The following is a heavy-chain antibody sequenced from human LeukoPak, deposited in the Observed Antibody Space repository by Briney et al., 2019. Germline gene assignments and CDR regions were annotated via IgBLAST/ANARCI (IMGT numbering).Heavy chain of an antibody. CDR2: VFHTGST. J-gene: IGHJ4*02. D-gene: IGHD2/OR15-2a*01. CDR1: GDSISRSNLH. V-gene: IGHV4-39*07. Sequence: SETLSLTCTVSGDSISRSNLHWGWIRQAPGKGLEWIGSVFHTGSTYYNPSLKSRVTISVDSSMNKFSLKMRSVTAADTAFYYCARDLYDSTTQHHPPHFDSWGQGTQVTVSS. CDR3: ARDLYDSTTQHHPPHFDS.